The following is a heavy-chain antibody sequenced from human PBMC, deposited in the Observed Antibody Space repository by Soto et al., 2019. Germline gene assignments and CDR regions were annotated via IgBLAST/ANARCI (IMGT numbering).Heavy chain of an antibody. CDR2: ISSSSSYT. CDR1: GFTFSDYY. V-gene: IGHV3-11*06. J-gene: IGHJ4*02. D-gene: IGHD3-22*01. Sequence: GGSLRLSCAATGFTFSDYYMSWIRQAPGKGLEWVSYISSSSSYTNYADSVKGRFTISRDNAKNSLYLQMNSLRAEDTAVYYCARGYYDSSGYTVFDYWGQGTLVTVSS. CDR3: ARGYYDSSGYTVFDY.